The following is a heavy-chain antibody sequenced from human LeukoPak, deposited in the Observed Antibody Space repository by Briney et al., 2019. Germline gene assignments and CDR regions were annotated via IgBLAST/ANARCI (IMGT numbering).Heavy chain of an antibody. D-gene: IGHD1-1*01. CDR2: MNPNSGYT. J-gene: IGHJ5*02. V-gene: IGHV1-8*01. CDR3: ARSKTGSLGNWFDL. CDR1: GYTFTSYD. Sequence: GASVKVSCKASGYTFTSYDINWVRQATGQGLEWMGWMNPNSGYTGYAQKFQARVTMARNTSINTAYMELSSLRSEDMAVYYCARSKTGSLGNWFDLWGQGTLVSVSS.